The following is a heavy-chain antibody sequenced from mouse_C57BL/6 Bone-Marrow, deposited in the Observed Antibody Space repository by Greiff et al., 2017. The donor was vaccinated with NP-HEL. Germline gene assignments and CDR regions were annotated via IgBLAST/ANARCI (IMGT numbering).Heavy chain of an antibody. V-gene: IGHV14-4*01. D-gene: IGHD1-1*01. Sequence: VQLKQSGAELVRPGASVKLSCTASGFNIKDDYMHWVKQRPEQGLEWIGWIDPENGDTEYASKFQGKATITADTSSNTAYLQLSSLTSEDTAVYYCTTFYYGSSLFAYWCQGTLVTVSA. CDR1: GFNIKDDY. CDR3: TTFYYGSSLFAY. CDR2: IDPENGDT. J-gene: IGHJ3*01.